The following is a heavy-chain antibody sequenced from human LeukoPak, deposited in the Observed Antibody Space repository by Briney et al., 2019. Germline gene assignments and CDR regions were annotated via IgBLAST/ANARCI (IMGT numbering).Heavy chain of an antibody. CDR1: GGSISSYY. Sequence: SETLSLTCTVSGGSISSYYWSWIRQPAGKGLEWIGRIYTSGSTNYNPSLKSRVTMSVDTSKNQFSLKLSSVTAADTAVYYCARGRLLGYCSSTSCPYYYGMDVWGQGTTVTVSS. J-gene: IGHJ6*02. CDR3: ARGRLLGYCSSTSCPYYYGMDV. D-gene: IGHD2-2*01. V-gene: IGHV4-4*07. CDR2: IYTSGST.